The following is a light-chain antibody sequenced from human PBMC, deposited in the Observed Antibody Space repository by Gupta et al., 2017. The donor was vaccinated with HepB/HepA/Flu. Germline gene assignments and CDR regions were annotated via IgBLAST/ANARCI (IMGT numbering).Light chain of an antibody. J-gene: IGLJ2*01. CDR2: DDN. V-gene: IGLV2-23*01. CDR1: SSDVVTYNL. CDR3: CSREGNRNYVG. Sequence: QSALTQPASGSGSPGQSITISCTGTSSDVVTYNLVSWYQQHPGKAPKLIIDDDNKRPSGVPDRVSGSKSGNTASLTITGAQAEDEAEYHCCSREGNRNYVGFGGGTKMTVL.